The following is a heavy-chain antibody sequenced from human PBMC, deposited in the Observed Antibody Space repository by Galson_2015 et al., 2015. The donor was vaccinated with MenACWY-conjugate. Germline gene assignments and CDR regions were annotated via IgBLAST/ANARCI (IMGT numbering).Heavy chain of an antibody. CDR3: ARGPAYGYIVAFLDF. CDR1: EFTFNSHW. CDR2: IKKDGSEK. D-gene: IGHD3-22*01. Sequence: SLRLSCAASEFTFNSHWMSWVRQAPGKGLEWVADIKKDGSEKYYVDSVKGRFTISRDNSKNSLYLQMNSLRAEDTAIYYCARGPAYGYIVAFLDFWGQGTLVTVS. J-gene: IGHJ4*02. V-gene: IGHV3-7*03.